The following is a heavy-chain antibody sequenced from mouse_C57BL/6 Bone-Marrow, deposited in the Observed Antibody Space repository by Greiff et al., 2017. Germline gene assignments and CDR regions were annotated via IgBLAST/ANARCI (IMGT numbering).Heavy chain of an antibody. CDR2: IGPNSGGT. V-gene: IGHV1-72*01. CDR3: ARKGFYYGYFDY. D-gene: IGHD1-1*01. Sequence: QVQLQQPGAELVKPGASVKLSCKASGYTFTSYWMHWVKQRPGRGLEWIGRIGPNSGGTKYNEKFKSKATLTVDKPSSTAYMQLRSLTSEDSAVYYCARKGFYYGYFDYWGQGTTLTVSS. CDR1: GYTFTSYW. J-gene: IGHJ2*01.